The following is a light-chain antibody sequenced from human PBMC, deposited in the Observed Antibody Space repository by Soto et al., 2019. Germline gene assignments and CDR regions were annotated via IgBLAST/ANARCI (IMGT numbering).Light chain of an antibody. J-gene: IGLJ1*01. CDR3: NSYSSSTFYV. CDR2: QVT. Sequence: SVLAQPASVSGSPGQSITISCTGSSSDIAGFNYVSWYQQYPGKAPKLLIYQVTTRASGVSHRFSGSKFGDTASLTISGLQPEDEAEYYCNSYSSSTFYVFGTGTKVTVL. V-gene: IGLV2-14*01. CDR1: SSDIAGFNY.